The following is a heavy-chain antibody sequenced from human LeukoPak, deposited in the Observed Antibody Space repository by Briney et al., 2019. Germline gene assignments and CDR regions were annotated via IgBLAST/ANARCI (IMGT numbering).Heavy chain of an antibody. D-gene: IGHD2-15*01. V-gene: IGHV4-59*01. CDR2: MHYSGGA. Sequence: PSETLSLTCTVSGGSISGFYWSFIRQPPGKGLEWIGYMHYSGGANYNSTLKSRVTISLDTSKNQFSLKLNSVTAADTAVYFCAKGFCSGGTCYRTFFDQWGQGTLVTVSS. J-gene: IGHJ4*02. CDR1: GGSISGFY. CDR3: AKGFCSGGTCYRTFFDQ.